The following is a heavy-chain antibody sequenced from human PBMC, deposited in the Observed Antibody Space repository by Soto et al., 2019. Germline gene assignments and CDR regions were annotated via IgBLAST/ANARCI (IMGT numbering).Heavy chain of an antibody. CDR2: IWYDGSNK. CDR1: GFTFSSYG. Sequence: GGSLRLSCAASGFTFSSYGMHWVRQAPGKGLEWVAVIWYDGSNKYYADSVKGRFTISRDNSKNTLYLQMNSLRAEDTAVYYCARARRGAGNAFDIWGQGTMVTVSS. J-gene: IGHJ3*02. V-gene: IGHV3-33*01. D-gene: IGHD3-10*01. CDR3: ARARRGAGNAFDI.